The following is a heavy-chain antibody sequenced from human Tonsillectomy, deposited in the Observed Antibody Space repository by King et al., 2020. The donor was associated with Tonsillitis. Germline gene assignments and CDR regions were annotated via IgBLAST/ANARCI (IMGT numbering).Heavy chain of an antibody. CDR1: GGSISSGGYS. V-gene: IGHV4-30-2*01. CDR3: AREVSDGDYFDY. Sequence: QLQESGSGLVKPSQTLSLTCAVSGGSISSGGYSWSWIRQPPGKGLEWIGYIYHSGSTYYNPSLKSRVTISVDRSKNQFSLKLSSVTAADTAVYYCAREVSDGDYFDYWGQGTLVTVSS. D-gene: IGHD4-17*01. CDR2: IYHSGST. J-gene: IGHJ4*02.